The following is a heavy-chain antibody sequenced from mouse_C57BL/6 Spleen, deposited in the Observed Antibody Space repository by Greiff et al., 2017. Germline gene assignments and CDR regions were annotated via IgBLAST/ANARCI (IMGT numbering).Heavy chain of an antibody. V-gene: IGHV1-74*01. Sequence: QVQLQQPGAELVKPGASVKVSCKASGYTFTSYWMHWVKQRPGQGLEWIGRIHPSDSDTNYNQKFKGKATLTVDKSSSTAYMQLSSLTSEDSAVYYCATSPPYDDDEFAYWGQGTLVTVSA. J-gene: IGHJ3*01. D-gene: IGHD2-4*01. CDR3: ATSPPYDDDEFAY. CDR2: IHPSDSDT. CDR1: GYTFTSYW.